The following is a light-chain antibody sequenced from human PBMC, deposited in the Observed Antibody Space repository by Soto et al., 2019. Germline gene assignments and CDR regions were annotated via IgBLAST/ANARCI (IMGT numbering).Light chain of an antibody. J-gene: IGKJ1*01. CDR1: QAVGGTY. CDR3: HQRKSWPRT. CDR2: GAS. V-gene: IGKV3D-20*02. Sequence: EIVLTQSPGTLSLSPGERASLSCRASQAVGGTYLAWYQHKPGQAPRLLIYGASNRAAGIPDRFGGSGSGTDFTLTISSLEPEDFAVYYCHQRKSWPRTFGQGTKVDNK.